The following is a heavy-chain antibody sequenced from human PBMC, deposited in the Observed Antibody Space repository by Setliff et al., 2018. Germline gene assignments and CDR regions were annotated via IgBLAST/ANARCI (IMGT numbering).Heavy chain of an antibody. CDR1: GYIFSSYG. J-gene: IGHJ5*02. CDR3: ARGPFRNYDTAPVWFDP. CDR2: ISA. Sequence: ASVKVSCKASGYIFSSYGINWVRQAPGQGLEWMGWISAHARKFQGRVIMTTDTSTNTAYMELRSLRSDDTAVYYCARGPFRNYDTAPVWFDPWGQGTLVTVSS. V-gene: IGHV1-18*01. D-gene: IGHD3-22*01.